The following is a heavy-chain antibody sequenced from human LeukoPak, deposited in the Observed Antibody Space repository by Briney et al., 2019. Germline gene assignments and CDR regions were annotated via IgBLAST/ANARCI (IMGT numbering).Heavy chain of an antibody. CDR2: IKKDGSEK. CDR3: ARDLSGVAGYTYGRGIDY. Sequence: GGSLRLSCAASGFTFSTYWMSWVRQAPGKGLEWVANIKKDGSEKYYVDAVKGRFTISRDNAKTSLYLQMNSLRAEDTAVYYCARDLSGVAGYTYGRGIDYWGQGTLVTVSS. CDR1: GFTFSTYW. V-gene: IGHV3-7*01. J-gene: IGHJ4*02. D-gene: IGHD5-18*01.